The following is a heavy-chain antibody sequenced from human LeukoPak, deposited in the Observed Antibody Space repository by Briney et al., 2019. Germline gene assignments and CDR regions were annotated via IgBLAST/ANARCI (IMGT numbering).Heavy chain of an antibody. CDR2: ISWNSGSI. CDR1: GFTFDDYA. CDR3: TKALTDSSSSYFDN. D-gene: IGHD6-6*01. V-gene: IGHV3-9*03. Sequence: GGSLRLSCAASGFTFDDYAMHWVRQPPGKGLGWVSGISWNSGSIGYADSVKGRFTISRDNAKNSLYLQMNSLRAEDMALYYCTKALTDSSSSYFDNWGQGTLVTVSS. J-gene: IGHJ4*02.